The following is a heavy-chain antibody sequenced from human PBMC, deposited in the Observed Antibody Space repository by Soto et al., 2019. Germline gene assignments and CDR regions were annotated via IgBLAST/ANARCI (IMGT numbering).Heavy chain of an antibody. CDR1: GDCLHIGGYY. D-gene: IGHD6-13*01. V-gene: IGHV4-31*03. CDR3: ARDAGSNDNWFDP. Sequence: PSETLSLTCSVSGDCLHIGGYYWTWIRQLPGKGLEWMGYIYYTGRAYYNPSLESRLTMSVDRSTNQFSLKLSAVTAADTAIYYCARDAGSNDNWFDPWGQGTLVTVSS. J-gene: IGHJ5*02. CDR2: IYYTGRA.